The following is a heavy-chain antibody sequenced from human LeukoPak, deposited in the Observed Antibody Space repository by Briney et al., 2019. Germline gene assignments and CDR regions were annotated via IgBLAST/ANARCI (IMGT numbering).Heavy chain of an antibody. V-gene: IGHV3-23*01. CDR2: ISGSGGST. CDR3: AKDLSVAAVAGFY. CDR1: GFTFRSYA. D-gene: IGHD6-19*01. Sequence: GGSLRLSCAASGFTFRSYAMIWVRQAPGKGLEWVSAISGSGGSTYYADSVKGRLTISRDNSKNTLYLQMNSLRAEDTAVYYCAKDLSVAAVAGFYWGQGTLVTVSS. J-gene: IGHJ4*02.